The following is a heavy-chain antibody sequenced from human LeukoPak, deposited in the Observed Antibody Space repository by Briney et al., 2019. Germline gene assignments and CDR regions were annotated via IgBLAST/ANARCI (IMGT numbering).Heavy chain of an antibody. CDR3: AAGPGRYFDY. D-gene: IGHD7-27*01. CDR2: IYYSGST. V-gene: IGHV4-39*07. J-gene: IGHJ4*02. Sequence: SETLSLTDTVSGGSISSSSYYWGWIRQPPGKGLEWIGSIYYSGSTYYNPSLKTRVTISADTSKNQLSLKLSSVTAADTAVYYCAAGPGRYFDYWGQGTLVTVSS. CDR1: GGSISSSSYY.